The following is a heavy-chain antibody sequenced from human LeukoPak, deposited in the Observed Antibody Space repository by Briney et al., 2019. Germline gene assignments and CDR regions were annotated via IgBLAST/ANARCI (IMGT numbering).Heavy chain of an antibody. CDR3: ARVITGRRLDP. V-gene: IGHV4-59*01. CDR1: GASISSDL. CDR2: IYYSGNT. Sequence: SETLSLTCNVSGASISSDLWSWSRQPPGKGLEWIGYIYYSGNTNNNPSLKSRVTMSVDTSKNQFSLKLSSVTAADTAIYYCARVITGRRLDPWGQGTLVTVSS. J-gene: IGHJ5*02. D-gene: IGHD6-6*01.